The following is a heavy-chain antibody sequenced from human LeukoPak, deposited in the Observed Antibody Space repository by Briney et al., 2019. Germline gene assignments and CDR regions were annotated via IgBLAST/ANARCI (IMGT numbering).Heavy chain of an antibody. CDR3: ARGFFYYGSGSYAD. D-gene: IGHD3-10*01. CDR1: GGSFSGYY. Sequence: KPSETLSLTCAVYGGSFSGYYWSWIRQPPGKGLEWIGEINHSGSTNYNPSLKSRVTISVDTSKNQFSLKLSSVTAADTAVYYCARGFFYYGSGSYADWGQGTLVTVSS. V-gene: IGHV4-34*01. CDR2: INHSGST. J-gene: IGHJ4*02.